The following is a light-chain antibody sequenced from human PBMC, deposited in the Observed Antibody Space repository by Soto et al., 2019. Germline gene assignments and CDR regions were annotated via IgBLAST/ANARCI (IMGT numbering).Light chain of an antibody. Sequence: EIVLTQSPATLSLSPGERATLSCGASQSVSSLYLAWYQQKPGLAPRLLMYDVSKRFTGTPDRFSGSGSGTDFSLTITRLEPEDSAVYYCQQFGPSLTFGGGTKVEI. CDR1: QSVSSLY. CDR3: QQFGPSLT. J-gene: IGKJ4*01. CDR2: DVS. V-gene: IGKV3D-20*01.